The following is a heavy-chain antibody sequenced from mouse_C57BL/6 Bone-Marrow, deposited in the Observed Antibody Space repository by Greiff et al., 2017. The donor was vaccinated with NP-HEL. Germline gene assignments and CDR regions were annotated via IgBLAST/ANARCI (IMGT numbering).Heavy chain of an antibody. V-gene: IGHV1-69*01. Sequence: QVQLQQSGAELVMPGASVKLSCKASGYTFTSYWMHWVKQRPGQGLEWIGEIDPSDSYTNYNQKFKGKSTLTVDKSSSTAYMQLSSLTSEDSAVYYCARDPSYYYGSSNAMDYWGQGTSVTVSS. CDR2: IDPSDSYT. D-gene: IGHD1-1*01. J-gene: IGHJ4*01. CDR3: ARDPSYYYGSSNAMDY. CDR1: GYTFTSYW.